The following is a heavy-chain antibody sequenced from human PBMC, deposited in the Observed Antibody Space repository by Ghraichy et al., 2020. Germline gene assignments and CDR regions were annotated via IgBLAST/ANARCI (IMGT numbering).Heavy chain of an antibody. CDR2: INVGNGKT. J-gene: IGHJ6*02. CDR3: AGDHIVGRNGNYGMDV. D-gene: IGHD1-26*01. Sequence: ASVKVSCKASGYTFTSYSMHWVRQAPGQRLEWMGWINVGNGKTKYSQKFQGRVTITRDTSGSTANMELSSLRSEDTAVYYCAGDHIVGRNGNYGMDVWGQGTTVTVSS. V-gene: IGHV1-3*01. CDR1: GYTFTSYS.